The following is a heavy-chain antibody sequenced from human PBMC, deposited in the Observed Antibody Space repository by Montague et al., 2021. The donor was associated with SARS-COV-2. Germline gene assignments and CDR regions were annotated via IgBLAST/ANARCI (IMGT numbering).Heavy chain of an antibody. CDR3: ARPGRGYSYGLDAFEV. CDR2: IYYTGST. Sequence: SETLSLTCTVSGGSISNSIYYWGWIRQPPGKGLEWIGSIYYTGSTYYNPSLKSRDTISMNTSNNQFFLKLTSVTAADTAVYYCARPGRGYSYGLDAFEVWGQGTMVTVSS. J-gene: IGHJ3*01. CDR1: GGSISNSIYY. V-gene: IGHV4-39*01. D-gene: IGHD5-18*01.